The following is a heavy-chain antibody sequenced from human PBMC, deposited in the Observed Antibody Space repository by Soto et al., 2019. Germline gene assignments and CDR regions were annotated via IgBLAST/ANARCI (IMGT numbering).Heavy chain of an antibody. CDR1: GGSIISGGYY. V-gene: IGHV4-31*03. Sequence: PSETLSLTCTLSGGSIISGGYYWSWIRQHPGKGLEWIGYIYYSGITYYNPSLESRLAMSADTSKNQLSLRLSFVTAADTAVYYCARVLYSWSRHYHYGMDVWGLGTTVTVSS. CDR2: IYYSGIT. J-gene: IGHJ6*02. CDR3: ARVLYSWSRHYHYGMDV. D-gene: IGHD1-20*01.